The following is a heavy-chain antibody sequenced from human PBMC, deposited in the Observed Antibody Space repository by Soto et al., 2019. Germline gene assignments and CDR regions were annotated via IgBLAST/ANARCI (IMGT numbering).Heavy chain of an antibody. Sequence: SETLSLTCTVSGGSISSSGYYWGWIRQPPGKGLEWIGSLSYKGTTYYNPSLKSRVTISVDTTKNQFSLKLSSVTAADTAVFYCASGGNWFDPWGQGVLVTVSS. D-gene: IGHD3-16*01. CDR1: GGSISSSGYY. V-gene: IGHV4-39*01. J-gene: IGHJ5*02. CDR2: LSYKGTT. CDR3: ASGGNWFDP.